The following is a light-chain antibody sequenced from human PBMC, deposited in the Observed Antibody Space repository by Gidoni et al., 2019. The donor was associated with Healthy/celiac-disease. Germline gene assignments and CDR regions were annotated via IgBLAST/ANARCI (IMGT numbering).Light chain of an antibody. V-gene: IGLV2-14*01. CDR1: SSDVGGYNY. CDR3: SSYTSSSTPV. CDR2: EVS. Sequence: QSALTQPASVSGSPGQSITISCTGTSSDVGGYNYVSGYQQHPGKAPKLMIYEVSNRPSGVSNRFSGSKSGNTASLTISGLQAEDEADYYCSSYTSSSTPVFGTGTKVTVL. J-gene: IGLJ1*01.